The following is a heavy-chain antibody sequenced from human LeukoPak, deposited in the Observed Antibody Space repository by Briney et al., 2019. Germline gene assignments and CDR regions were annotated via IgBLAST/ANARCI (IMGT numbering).Heavy chain of an antibody. V-gene: IGHV4-34*01. CDR3: ARAQMTTVLDY. Sequence: SETLFLTCAVYGGSFSGYYWSWIRQPPGKGLEWIGEINHSGSTNYNPSLKSRVTISVDTSKNQFSLKLSSVTAADTAVYYCARAQMTTVLDYWGQGTLVTVSS. D-gene: IGHD4-17*01. CDR2: INHSGST. J-gene: IGHJ4*02. CDR1: GGSFSGYY.